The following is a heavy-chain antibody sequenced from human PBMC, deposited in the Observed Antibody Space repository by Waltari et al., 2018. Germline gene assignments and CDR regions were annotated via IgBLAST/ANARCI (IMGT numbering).Heavy chain of an antibody. CDR1: GSTFSNYA. Sequence: EVQLLESGGDLEQPGGSLRLSRLASGSTFSNYALDWVRQAPGKGLEWVSTMSGTGDYTYYADSVKGRFTISRDNSKNTVFLHMNNLRVEDTAIYFCAKDQAEWLVLDGYFDSWGQGTPVTVSS. V-gene: IGHV3-23*01. CDR3: AKDQAEWLVLDGYFDS. J-gene: IGHJ4*02. D-gene: IGHD6-19*01. CDR2: MSGTGDYT.